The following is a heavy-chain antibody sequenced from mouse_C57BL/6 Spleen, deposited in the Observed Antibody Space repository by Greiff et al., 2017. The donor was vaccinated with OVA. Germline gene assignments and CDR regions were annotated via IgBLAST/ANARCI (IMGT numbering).Heavy chain of an antibody. CDR1: GYTFTSYW. J-gene: IGHJ4*01. D-gene: IGHD2-5*01. V-gene: IGHV1-55*01. CDR2: IYPGSGST. Sequence: QVQLQQPGAELVKPGASVKMSCKASGYTFTSYWITWVKQRPGQGLEWIGDIYPGSGSTNYNEKFKSKATLTVDTSSSTAYMQLSSLTSEDSAVYYCARSGYSNSYAMDYWGQGTSVTVSS. CDR3: ARSGYSNSYAMDY.